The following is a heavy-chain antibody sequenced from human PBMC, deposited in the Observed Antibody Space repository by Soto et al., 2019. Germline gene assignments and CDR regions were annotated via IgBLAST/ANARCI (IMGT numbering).Heavy chain of an antibody. V-gene: IGHV3-23*01. CDR2: ISGSGGST. D-gene: IGHD3-22*01. CDR1: GFTFSSYA. J-gene: IGHJ3*02. Sequence: EVRLLESGGGLVQPGGSLRLSCAASGFTFSSYAMSWVRQAPGKGLEWGSAISGSGGSTYYADSVKGRFTIARDNTKNTLHMKMKSLIDEDTAVYYCAKSTARWLLPDAFDIWGQGKMVTVSS. CDR3: AKSTARWLLPDAFDI.